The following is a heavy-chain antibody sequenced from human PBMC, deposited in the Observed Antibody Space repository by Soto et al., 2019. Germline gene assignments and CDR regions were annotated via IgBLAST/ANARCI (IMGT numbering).Heavy chain of an antibody. J-gene: IGHJ6*02. V-gene: IGHV3-33*01. CDR2: IWYDGSNK. D-gene: IGHD5-18*01. CDR1: GFTFSSYG. CDR3: ARDFIQLPLGMDV. Sequence: GGSLRLSCAASGFTFSSYGMHWVRQAPGKGLEWVAVIWYDGSNKYYADSVKGRFTISRDNSKNTLYLQMNSLRAEDTAVYYCARDFIQLPLGMDVWGQGTTVTVSS.